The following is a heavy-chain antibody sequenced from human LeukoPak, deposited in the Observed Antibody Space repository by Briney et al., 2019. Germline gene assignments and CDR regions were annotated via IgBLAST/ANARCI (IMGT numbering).Heavy chain of an antibody. J-gene: IGHJ3*02. V-gene: IGHV5-51*01. Sequence: GESLKISCKGSGYSFTSYWIGWVRQMPGKGLEWMGIIYPGDSDTRYSPSFQGQVTISADKSISTAYLQWSSLKASDTAMYYCTRGFCSGGSCYDAFDIWGQGTVVTVSS. D-gene: IGHD2-15*01. CDR1: GYSFTSYW. CDR3: TRGFCSGGSCYDAFDI. CDR2: IYPGDSDT.